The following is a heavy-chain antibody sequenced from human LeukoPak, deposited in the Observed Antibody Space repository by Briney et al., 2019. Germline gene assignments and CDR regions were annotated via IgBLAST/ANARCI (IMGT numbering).Heavy chain of an antibody. D-gene: IGHD3-10*01. CDR3: AKGGGSTFDN. CDR2: ISDTGGAT. Sequence: GGSLRLSYAASGFTFSTYAISWVRQAPGKGLEWVSSISDTGGATYYAESVKGRFTISRDNARNTFYLQLTSPRDEDTALYYCAKGGGSTFDNWGQGILVTVSS. V-gene: IGHV3-23*01. CDR1: GFTFSTYA. J-gene: IGHJ4*02.